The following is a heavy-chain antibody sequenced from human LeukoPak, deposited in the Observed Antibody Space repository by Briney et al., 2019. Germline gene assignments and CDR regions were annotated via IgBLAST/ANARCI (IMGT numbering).Heavy chain of an antibody. V-gene: IGHV1-2*02. CDR2: INPNSGGT. J-gene: IGHJ3*02. CDR1: GYTFTGYY. D-gene: IGHD3-22*01. Sequence: AAVKVSCKASGYTFTGYYMHWVRQAPGQGLEWMGWINPNSGGTNYAQKFQGRVTMTRDTSIRTAYMELSRLRSDDTAVYYCARERNEYYYDSSGYYSDAFDIWGQGTMVTVSS. CDR3: ARERNEYYYDSSGYYSDAFDI.